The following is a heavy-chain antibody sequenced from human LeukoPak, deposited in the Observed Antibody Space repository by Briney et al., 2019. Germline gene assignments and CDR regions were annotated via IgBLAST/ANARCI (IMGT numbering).Heavy chain of an antibody. J-gene: IGHJ4*02. V-gene: IGHV3-21*01. Sequence: GGSLRLSCAASGFTFGSKSMNWVRQAPGKGLEWVSSISWDSRYIYHADSVKGRFTISIDNAKNSLYLQMNSLRVEDTAVYYCARDPGAWNDYTIDSWGQGTLVTVSS. D-gene: IGHD1-1*01. CDR3: ARDPGAWNDYTIDS. CDR1: GFTFGSKS. CDR2: ISWDSRYI.